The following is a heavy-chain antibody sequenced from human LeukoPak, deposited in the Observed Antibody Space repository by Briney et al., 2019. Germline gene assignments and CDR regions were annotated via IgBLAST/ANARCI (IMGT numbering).Heavy chain of an antibody. CDR1: GFTFGDYA. CDR2: IRSKAYGGTT. J-gene: IGHJ4*02. V-gene: IGHV3-49*03. Sequence: GGSLRLSCTASGFTFGDYAMSWFRQAPGKGLEWVGFIRSKAYGGTTEYAASVKGRFTISRDDSKSIAYLQMNSLKTEDTAVYYYTRAGFGYGSGGFDYWGQGTPVTVSS. D-gene: IGHD3-10*01. CDR3: TRAGFGYGSGGFDY.